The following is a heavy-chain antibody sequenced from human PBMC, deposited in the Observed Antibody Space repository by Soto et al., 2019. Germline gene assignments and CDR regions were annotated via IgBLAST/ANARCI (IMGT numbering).Heavy chain of an antibody. J-gene: IGHJ5*02. V-gene: IGHV3-7*01. CDR2: IKQDGSEK. Sequence: GGSLRLSCAASGFTFSSYWMSWVRQAPGKGLEWVANIKQDGSEKYYVDSVKGRFTISRDNAKNSLYLQMNSLRAEDTAVYYCAKAMVGITGTFWFDPWGQGTLVTVSS. CDR3: AKAMVGITGTFWFDP. D-gene: IGHD1-20*01. CDR1: GFTFSSYW.